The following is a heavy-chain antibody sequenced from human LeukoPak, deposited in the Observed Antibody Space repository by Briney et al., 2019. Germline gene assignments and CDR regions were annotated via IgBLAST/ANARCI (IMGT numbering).Heavy chain of an antibody. CDR2: IKQDGSEK. CDR1: GFTFTDHY. Sequence: ASVKVSCKSSGFTFTDHYIHWVRQGPGQGLEWVANIKQDGSEKYYVDSVKGRFTISRDNAKNSLYLQMNSLRAEDTAVYYCASSYDSRSPPHYWGQGTLVTVSS. D-gene: IGHD3-22*01. J-gene: IGHJ4*02. V-gene: IGHV3-7*01. CDR3: ASSYDSRSPPHY.